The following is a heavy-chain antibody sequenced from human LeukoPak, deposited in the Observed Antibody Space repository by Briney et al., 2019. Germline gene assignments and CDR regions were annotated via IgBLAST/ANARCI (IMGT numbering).Heavy chain of an antibody. V-gene: IGHV4-39*01. CDR3: ARWWLRKSYFDY. CDR1: GGSISSSSYY. CDR2: IYYSGST. J-gene: IGHJ4*02. Sequence: ASETLSLTCTVSGGSISSSSYYWGWIRQPPGKGLEWIGSIYYSGSTYYNPSLKSRVTISVDTSKNQFSLKLSSVTAADTTVYYCARWWLRKSYFDYWGQGTLVTVSS. D-gene: IGHD5-12*01.